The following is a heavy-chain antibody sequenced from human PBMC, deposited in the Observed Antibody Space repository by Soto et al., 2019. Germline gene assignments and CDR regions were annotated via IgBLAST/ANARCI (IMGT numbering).Heavy chain of an antibody. CDR3: AKDRISWYDYNGLDV. D-gene: IGHD1-20*01. J-gene: IGHJ6*02. CDR1: GFTFSNYA. V-gene: IGHV3-30*18. Sequence: QVQLVESGGGVVQPGRSLRLSCAASGFTFSNYAMHWVRQAPGKGLERVAIISHDGSNKYYADSVKGRFTISRDNSKDRLFLQMNSLRAEDTAVYYCAKDRISWYDYNGLDVWVQGTTVTVSS. CDR2: ISHDGSNK.